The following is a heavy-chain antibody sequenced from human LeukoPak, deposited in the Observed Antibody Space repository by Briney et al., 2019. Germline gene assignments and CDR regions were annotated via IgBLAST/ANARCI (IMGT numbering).Heavy chain of an antibody. CDR1: GFTFSSYA. Sequence: GGSLRLSCAASGFTFSSYAMSWVRQAPGKGLEWVSAISGSGGSTYYADSVEGRFTISRDNSKNTLYLQMNSLRAEDTAVYYCARAQVPRSSYYYGMDVWGQGTTVTVSS. J-gene: IGHJ6*02. D-gene: IGHD2-2*01. CDR2: ISGSGGST. V-gene: IGHV3-23*01. CDR3: ARAQVPRSSYYYGMDV.